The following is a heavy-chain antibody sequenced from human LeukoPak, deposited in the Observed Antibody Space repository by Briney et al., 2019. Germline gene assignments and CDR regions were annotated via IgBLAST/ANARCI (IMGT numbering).Heavy chain of an antibody. CDR2: IYYSGST. V-gene: IGHV4-31*03. CDR3: ARVRGVDGDYDY. Sequence: SETLSLTCTVSGGSISSGGYYWSWIRQHPGKGLEWIGYIYYSGSTYCNPSLKSRVTISVDTSKNQFSLKLSSVTAADTAVYYCARVRGVDGDYDYWGQGTLVTVSS. D-gene: IGHD4-17*01. J-gene: IGHJ4*02. CDR1: GGSISSGGYY.